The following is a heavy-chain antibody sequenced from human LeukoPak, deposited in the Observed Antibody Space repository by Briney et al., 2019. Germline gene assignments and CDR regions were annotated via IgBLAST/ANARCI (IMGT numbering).Heavy chain of an antibody. Sequence: SETLSLTCTVSGGSISSYYWSWIRQHPGKGLEWIGYISYSGSIYYNPSLKSRVTISVDTSENQFSLKLSSVTAADTAVYYCSRDYYDTTGYYSLDYWGQGTLVTVSS. V-gene: IGHV4-59*06. J-gene: IGHJ4*02. CDR2: ISYSGSI. D-gene: IGHD3-22*01. CDR1: GGSISSYY. CDR3: SRDYYDTTGYYSLDY.